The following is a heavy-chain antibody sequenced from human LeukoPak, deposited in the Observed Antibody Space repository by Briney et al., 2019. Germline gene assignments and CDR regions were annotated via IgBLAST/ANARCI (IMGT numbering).Heavy chain of an antibody. V-gene: IGHV1-8*03. J-gene: IGHJ5*02. CDR2: ITPNSGNT. Sequence: GASVTVSCKASGYTFPNYVLNWVRPATGQGVAWMGWITPNSGNTGYAQKFQSRVTITRNTSISTAYMELSSRRSEDTAVYYCARVPSYTNNNCFDPGAQGTLVTVSS. CDR3: ARVPSYTNNNCFDP. D-gene: IGHD4-11*01. CDR1: GYTFPNYV.